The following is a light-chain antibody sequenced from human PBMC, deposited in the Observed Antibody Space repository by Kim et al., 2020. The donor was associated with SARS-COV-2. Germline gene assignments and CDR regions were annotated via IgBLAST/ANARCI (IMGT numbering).Light chain of an antibody. V-gene: IGKV1-16*01. CDR1: RDIANY. Sequence: SASLEDRVTFTCRASRDIANYLAWFQLKPGKAPKSLIFGASTLQSGVPSRFSGSGSGTDFTLTISSVQPEDFATYYCQQYNGYPHTFGQGTKLEI. CDR3: QQYNGYPHT. J-gene: IGKJ2*01. CDR2: GAS.